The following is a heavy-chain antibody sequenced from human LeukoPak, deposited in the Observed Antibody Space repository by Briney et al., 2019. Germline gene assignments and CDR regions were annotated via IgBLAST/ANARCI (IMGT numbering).Heavy chain of an antibody. CDR1: GFTFSSYW. V-gene: IGHV3-74*01. J-gene: IGHJ5*02. CDR2: INSDGSST. D-gene: IGHD3-22*01. CDR3: AKDPSYYYDSSGSGWFDL. Sequence: GGSLRLSCAASGFTFSSYWMHWVRQAPGKGLVWVSRINSDGSSTSYADSVKGRFTISRDNAENSLYLQVNSLRAEDTALYFCAKDPSYYYDSSGSGWFDLWGQGTLVTVSS.